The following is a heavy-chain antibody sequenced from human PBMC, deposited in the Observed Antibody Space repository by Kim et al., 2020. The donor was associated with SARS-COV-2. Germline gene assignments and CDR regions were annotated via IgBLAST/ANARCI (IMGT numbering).Heavy chain of an antibody. D-gene: IGHD4-4*01. Sequence: GGSLRLSCTASGFTFSNYAIHWVRQAPGKGLEWVALISYDGTNKFLVDSVKGRFTISRDNSKNTVSLEMNSLTPEDTALYYCARSGLYVNYAGWVFDHWGQGSLVTVSS. V-gene: IGHV3-30-3*01. CDR1: GFTFSNYA. J-gene: IGHJ4*02. CDR2: ISYDGTNK. CDR3: ARSGLYVNYAGWVFDH.